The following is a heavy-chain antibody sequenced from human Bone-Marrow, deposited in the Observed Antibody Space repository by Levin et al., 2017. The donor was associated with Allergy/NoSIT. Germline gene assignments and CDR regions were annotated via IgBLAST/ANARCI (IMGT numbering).Heavy chain of an antibody. Sequence: GGSLRLSCSSSIFTYTMHWVRPAPGRGLEFVASSVGSGGATHYGDSVRGRFSVSRDSSKNTVYLHMTSLRSDDTALYYCVTDRSGSFAFDVWGQGTRVTVSS. CDR1: IFTYT. J-gene: IGHJ3*01. V-gene: IGHV3-64D*08. CDR2: SVGSGGAT. CDR3: VTDRSGSFAFDV. D-gene: IGHD1-26*01.